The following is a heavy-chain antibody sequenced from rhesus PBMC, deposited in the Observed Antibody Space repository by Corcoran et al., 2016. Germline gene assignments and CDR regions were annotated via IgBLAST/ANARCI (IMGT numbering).Heavy chain of an antibody. V-gene: IGHV4-169*02. CDR1: GGSIRSSY. Sequence: QLQLQESGPGLVKPSETLSVTCAVSGGSIRSSYWSWIRQAPGKGLGWIGLLYGSGSSTNYNPSLKSRVTLSVDTSKNQLSLKLSSVTAADTAVYYCASEDGNYGLDSWGQGVVVTVSS. J-gene: IGHJ6*01. D-gene: IGHD4-29*01. CDR2: LYGSGSST. CDR3: ASEDGNYGLDS.